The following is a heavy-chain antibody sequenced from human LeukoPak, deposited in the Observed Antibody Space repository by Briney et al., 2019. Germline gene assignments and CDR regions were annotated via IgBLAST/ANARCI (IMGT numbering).Heavy chain of an antibody. V-gene: IGHV1-18*01. CDR2: ISAYNGNT. CDR1: GYTFTSYG. J-gene: IGHJ6*03. CDR3: ARGFPAMVTVYHYYYYYYMDV. Sequence: ASVEVSCKASGYTFTSYGISWVRQAPGQGLEWMGWISAYNGNTNYAQKLQGRVTMTTDTSTSTAYMELRSLRSDDTAVYYCARGFPAMVTVYHYYYYYYMDVWGKGTTVTVSS. D-gene: IGHD5-18*01.